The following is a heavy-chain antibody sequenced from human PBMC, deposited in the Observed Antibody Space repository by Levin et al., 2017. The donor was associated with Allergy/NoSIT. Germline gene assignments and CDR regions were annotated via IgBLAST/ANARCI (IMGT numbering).Heavy chain of an antibody. D-gene: IGHD6-19*01. CDR2: ISGSGGST. CDR1: GFTFSSYA. J-gene: IGHJ4*02. V-gene: IGHV3-23*01. CDR3: AKTGGGSGWYYGDFDY. Sequence: PGGSLRLSCAASGFTFSSYAMSWVRQAPGKGLEWVSAISGSGGSTYYADSVKGRFTISRDNSKNTLYLQMNSLRAEDTAVYYCAKTGGGSGWYYGDFDYWGQGTLVTVSS.